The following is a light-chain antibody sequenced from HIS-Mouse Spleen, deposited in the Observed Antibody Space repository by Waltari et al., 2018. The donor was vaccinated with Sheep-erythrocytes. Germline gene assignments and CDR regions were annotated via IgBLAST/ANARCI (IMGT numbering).Light chain of an antibody. CDR3: CSYAGSYTWV. V-gene: IGLV2-11*01. CDR1: SSDVGGYNY. CDR2: DVS. J-gene: IGLJ3*02. Sequence: HSALTQPRSVSGSPGQSVTISCTGTSSDVGGYNYVFWYQQHPGKAPKLMIYDVSTRPSGVPDRFSGSKSGNTSSLTISGLQAEDEADYYCCSYAGSYTWVFGGGTKLTVL.